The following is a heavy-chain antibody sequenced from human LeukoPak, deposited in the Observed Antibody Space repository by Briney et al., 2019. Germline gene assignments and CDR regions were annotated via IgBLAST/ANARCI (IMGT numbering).Heavy chain of an antibody. J-gene: IGHJ4*02. CDR3: AKRYCSGGRCYKYFDH. CDR1: GFTFSSYG. Sequence: PGRSLRLSCAASGFTFSSYGMHWVRQAPGKGLEWVAVIWYDGSNKYYADSVKGRFTISRDNSKNTLYLQMNSLRAEDTAVYYCAKRYCSGGRCYKYFDHWGQGTLVTVSS. CDR2: IWYDGSNK. V-gene: IGHV3-33*06. D-gene: IGHD2-15*01.